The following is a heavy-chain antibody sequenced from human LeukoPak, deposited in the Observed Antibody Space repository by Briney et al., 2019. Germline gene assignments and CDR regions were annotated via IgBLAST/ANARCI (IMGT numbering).Heavy chain of an antibody. Sequence: ASVKVSCKASGYTFTDYYIHWVRQAPGQGLEWMGWINPNSGGTNYAQKFQGRVTMTRDTSISTAYMELSRLRSDDTAVYYCARADTYYYDSSGFLGFGYYYGMDVWGQGTTVTVSS. V-gene: IGHV1-2*02. D-gene: IGHD3-22*01. CDR1: GYTFTDYY. J-gene: IGHJ6*02. CDR3: ARADTYYYDSSGFLGFGYYYGMDV. CDR2: INPNSGGT.